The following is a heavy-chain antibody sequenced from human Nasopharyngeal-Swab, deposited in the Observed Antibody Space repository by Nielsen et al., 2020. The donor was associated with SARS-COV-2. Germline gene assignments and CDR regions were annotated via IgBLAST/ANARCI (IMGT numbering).Heavy chain of an antibody. V-gene: IGHV3-7*04. J-gene: IGHJ3*02. D-gene: IGHD2-21*02. Sequence: GGSLRLSCAASGFPLSHYYMTWVRQPPGKGLEWVSNIKQDGSEQFYADSAKGRFTISRDNAKNSLYLQMDSLRADDTAVYYCARESVVTGMDDATDIWGQGTMITVSS. CDR1: GFPLSHYY. CDR2: IKQDGSEQ. CDR3: ARESVVTGMDDATDI.